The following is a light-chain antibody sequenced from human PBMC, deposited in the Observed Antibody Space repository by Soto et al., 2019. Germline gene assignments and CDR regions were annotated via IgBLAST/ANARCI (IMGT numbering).Light chain of an antibody. J-gene: IGKJ1*01. Sequence: DIQMTQSPSSLSASVGDRVTITCRASQSVYNYLSWYQQIPGKAPKLLIYAASNLQRGVPSRFSGSGSGTEFTLTITNLQPDDFAVYYCQQCFSLPPTFGHGTTVDNK. CDR1: QSVYNY. CDR3: QQCFSLPPT. V-gene: IGKV1-39*01. CDR2: AAS.